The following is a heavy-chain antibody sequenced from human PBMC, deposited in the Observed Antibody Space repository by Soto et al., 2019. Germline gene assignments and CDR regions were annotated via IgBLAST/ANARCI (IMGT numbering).Heavy chain of an antibody. CDR3: ARDSGPSRPRWFDP. Sequence: SVKVSCKASGGTFSSYAISWVRQAPGQGLEWMGGIIPIFGTANYAQKFQGRVTITADESTSTDYMELSILRSEDTAVYYCARDSGPSRPRWFDPWGQGTLVTVSS. V-gene: IGHV1-69*13. CDR2: IIPIFGTA. CDR1: GGTFSSYA. J-gene: IGHJ5*02.